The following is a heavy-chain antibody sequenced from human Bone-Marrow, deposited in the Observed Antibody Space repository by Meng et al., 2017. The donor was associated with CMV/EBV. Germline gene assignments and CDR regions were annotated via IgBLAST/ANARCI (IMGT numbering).Heavy chain of an antibody. J-gene: IGHJ4*02. CDR1: GFTFSSYG. Sequence: GESLKISCAASGFTFSSYGIHWVRQAPGKGLEWVAVISYDGSNSYFVDSVKDRFTISRDNAKNSLYLQMNSLRAEDTAVYYCARDRYYYDSSGYYSYWGQGTLVTVSS. V-gene: IGHV3-30*03. CDR3: ARDRYYYDSSGYYSY. CDR2: ISYDGSNS. D-gene: IGHD3-22*01.